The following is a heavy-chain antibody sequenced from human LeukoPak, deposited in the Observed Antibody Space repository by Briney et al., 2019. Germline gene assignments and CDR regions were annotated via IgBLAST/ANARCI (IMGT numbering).Heavy chain of an antibody. J-gene: IGHJ4*02. CDR2: ISGSGGST. CDR1: GFTFSSYA. D-gene: IGHD3-22*01. V-gene: IGHV3-23*01. Sequence: GGSLRLSCAASGFTFSSYAMSWLGQAPGKGVEGVSAISGSGGSTYYADSVKGRFTISRDNSKNTLYLQMNSLRAEDTAVYYCAKDGGDYYDSSGYYVYWGQGTLVTVSS. CDR3: AKDGGDYYDSSGYYVY.